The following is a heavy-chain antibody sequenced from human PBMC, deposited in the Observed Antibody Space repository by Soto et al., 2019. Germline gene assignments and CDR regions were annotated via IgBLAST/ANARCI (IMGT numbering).Heavy chain of an antibody. CDR2: ISYDGSNK. Sequence: PGGSLRLSCAASGFTFSSYGMHWVRQAPGKGLEWVAVISYDGSNKYYADSVKGRFTISRDNSKNTLYLQMNSLRAEDTAVYYCAKDSTVTTRLWGNYMDVWGKGTTVTVSS. CDR1: GFTFSSYG. J-gene: IGHJ6*03. V-gene: IGHV3-30*18. D-gene: IGHD4-17*01. CDR3: AKDSTVTTRLWGNYMDV.